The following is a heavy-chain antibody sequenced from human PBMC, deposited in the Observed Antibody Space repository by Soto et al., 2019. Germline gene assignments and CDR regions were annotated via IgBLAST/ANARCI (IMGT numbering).Heavy chain of an antibody. CDR2: ISSSSSYI. CDR1: GFTFSSYS. CDR3: ARDVEEMATIFAY. J-gene: IGHJ4*02. D-gene: IGHD5-12*01. V-gene: IGHV3-21*01. Sequence: EVQLVESGGGLVKPGGSLRLSCAASGFTFSSYSMNWVRQAPGKGLEWVSSISSSSSYIYYADSVKGRFTISRDNAKNSLYLQMNSLRAEDTAVYYCARDVEEMATIFAYWGQGTLFTVSS.